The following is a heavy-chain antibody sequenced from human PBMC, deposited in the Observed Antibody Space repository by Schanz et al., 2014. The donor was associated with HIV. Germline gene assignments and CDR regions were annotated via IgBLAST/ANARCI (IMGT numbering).Heavy chain of an antibody. Sequence: QDQLVESGGGVVQSGRSLRLSCAASGFTFSSYVMHWVRQAPGKGLEWVAVISYDGSNKYYADSVKGRFTISRDNSKNTLYLQMNSLRAEDTAVYYCARRDYGDYYYYYGMAVWGQGTTVTVSS. CDR1: GFTFSSYV. D-gene: IGHD4-17*01. V-gene: IGHV3-30*03. J-gene: IGHJ6*02. CDR3: ARRDYGDYYYYYGMAV. CDR2: ISYDGSNK.